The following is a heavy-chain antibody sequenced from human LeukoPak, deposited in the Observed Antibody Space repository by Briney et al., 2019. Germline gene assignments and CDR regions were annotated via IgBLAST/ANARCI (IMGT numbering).Heavy chain of an antibody. V-gene: IGHV4-34*01. CDR2: INHSGST. J-gene: IGHJ3*02. CDR1: GGSFSGYY. CDR3: ASIDYGDYAAFDI. Sequence: SETLSLTCAVYGGSFSGYYWSWIRQPPGKGLEWIGEINHSGSTNYNPSLKSRVTISVDTSKNQFSLKLSSVTAADTAVYYCASIDYGDYAAFDIWGQGTMVTVSS. D-gene: IGHD4-17*01.